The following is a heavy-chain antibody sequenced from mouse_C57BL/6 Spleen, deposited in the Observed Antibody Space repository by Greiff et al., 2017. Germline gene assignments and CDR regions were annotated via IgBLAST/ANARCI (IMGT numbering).Heavy chain of an antibody. Sequence: EVKLMESGGGLVKPGGSLKLSCAASGFTFSSYTMSWVRQTPEKRLEWVATISGGGGNTYYPDSVKGRFTISRDNAKNTLYLQRSSMRSEDTALYYCARRWDGNYWYFDVWGTGTTVTVSS. CDR2: ISGGGGNT. V-gene: IGHV5-9*01. D-gene: IGHD2-1*01. J-gene: IGHJ1*03. CDR3: ARRWDGNYWYFDV. CDR1: GFTFSSYT.